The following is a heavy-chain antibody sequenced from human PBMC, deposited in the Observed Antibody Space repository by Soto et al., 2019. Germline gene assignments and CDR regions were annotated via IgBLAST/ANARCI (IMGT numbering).Heavy chain of an antibody. J-gene: IGHJ6*02. CDR3: ARSLGYCSSTSCYGQVHPTYYYYYGMDV. V-gene: IGHV1-69*13. D-gene: IGHD2-2*01. Sequence: SVKVSCKASGYTFTSYGISWVRQAPGQGLEWMGGIIPIFGTANYAQKFQGRVTITADESTSTAYMELSSLRSEDTAVYYCARSLGYCSSTSCYGQVHPTYYYYYGMDVWGQGTTVTVSS. CDR1: GYTFTSYG. CDR2: IIPIFGTA.